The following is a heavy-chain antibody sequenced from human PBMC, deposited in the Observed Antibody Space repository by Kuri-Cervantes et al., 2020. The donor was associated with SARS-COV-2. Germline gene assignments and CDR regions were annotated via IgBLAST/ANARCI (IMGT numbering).Heavy chain of an antibody. CDR2: INHSGST. J-gene: IGHJ6*02. CDR1: GGSFSGYY. D-gene: IGHD3-3*01. Sequence: SETLSLTCAVYGGSFSGYYWSWIRQPPGKGLEWIGEINHSGSTNYNPSLKSRVTISVDTSKNQFSLKLSSVTAADTAVYYCARGTSGRDDFWSGYYVGYYYYYGMDVWGQGTMVTVSS. CDR3: ARGTSGRDDFWSGYYVGYYYYYGMDV. V-gene: IGHV4-34*01.